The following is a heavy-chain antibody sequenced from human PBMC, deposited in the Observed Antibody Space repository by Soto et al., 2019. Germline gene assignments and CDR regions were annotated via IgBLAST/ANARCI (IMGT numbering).Heavy chain of an antibody. D-gene: IGHD2-21*02. CDR2: ISAYNGNT. J-gene: IGHJ3*02. V-gene: IGHV1-18*01. CDR1: GYTFTSYG. Sequence: QVQLVQSGAEVKKPGASVKVSCKASGYTFTSYGISWVRQAPGQGLEWMGWISAYNGNTNYAQKLQGRVTMTTDTSTSTASMELRSLRSDDTAVYYCARDNPPDIVVVTASDAFDIWGQGTMVTVSS. CDR3: ARDNPPDIVVVTASDAFDI.